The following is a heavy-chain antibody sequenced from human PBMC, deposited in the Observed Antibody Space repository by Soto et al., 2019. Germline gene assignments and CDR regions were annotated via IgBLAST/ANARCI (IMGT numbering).Heavy chain of an antibody. CDR3: ASGPGGFGDFSLDY. D-gene: IGHD3-10*01. CDR2: IYSGGST. J-gene: IGHJ4*02. V-gene: IGHV4-4*07. Sequence: QVQLQESGPGLVKPSETLSLSCGVSGGSISQYYWSWIRQPAGKGLEWIGRIYSGGSTNYTPSLESRVTMSVDTSKNTFSLKLSSVTAADTAEYYCASGPGGFGDFSLDYWGQGTLVTVSS. CDR1: GGSISQYY.